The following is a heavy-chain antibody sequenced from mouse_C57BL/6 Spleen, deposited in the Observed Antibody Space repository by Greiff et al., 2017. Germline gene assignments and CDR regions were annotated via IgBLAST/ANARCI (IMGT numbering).Heavy chain of an antibody. J-gene: IGHJ4*01. V-gene: IGHV2-6*03. D-gene: IGHD2-3*01. CDR2: IWSDGST. CDR3: ARLDDGYYAMDY. Sequence: VKLMESGPGLVAPSQSLSITCTVSGFSLTSYGVHWVRQPPGKGLEWLVVIWSDGSTTYNSALKSRLSISKDNSKSQVFLKMNSLQTDDTAMYYCARLDDGYYAMDYWGQGTSVTVSS. CDR1: GFSLTSYG.